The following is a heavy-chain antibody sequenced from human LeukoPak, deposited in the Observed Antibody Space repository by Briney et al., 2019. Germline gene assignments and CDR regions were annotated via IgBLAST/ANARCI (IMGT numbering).Heavy chain of an antibody. D-gene: IGHD3-16*01. CDR1: GFSFRSYG. V-gene: IGHV3-30*03. J-gene: IGHJ4*02. CDR3: ARDPSNSGTYYVLDY. CDR2: ISDVGGNT. Sequence: GGSLRLSCAASGFSFRSYGMHWVRQAPGRGLEWVAVISDVGGNTDYADSVKGRFTISRDSSKNTLFLQMNSLRAEDTAVYYCARDPSNSGTYYVLDYWGQGALVTVSS.